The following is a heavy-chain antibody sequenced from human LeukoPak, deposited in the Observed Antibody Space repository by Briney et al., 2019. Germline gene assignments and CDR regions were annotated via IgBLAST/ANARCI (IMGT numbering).Heavy chain of an antibody. V-gene: IGHV3-30-3*01. CDR3: ARAPGYCSGGSCLFDAFDI. D-gene: IGHD2-15*01. Sequence: QPGRSLRLSCAASRFTFSNYAMHWVRQAPGKGLEWVAVISSDGSKKYYADSVKGRFTISRDNSKNTLYLQMNSLRAEDTAVYYCARAPGYCSGGSCLFDAFDIWGQGTLVTVSS. CDR1: RFTFSNYA. CDR2: ISSDGSKK. J-gene: IGHJ3*02.